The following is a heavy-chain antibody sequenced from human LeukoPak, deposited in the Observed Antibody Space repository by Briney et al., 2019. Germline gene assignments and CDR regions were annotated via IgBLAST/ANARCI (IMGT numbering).Heavy chain of an antibody. J-gene: IGHJ3*02. CDR1: GGSFSGYY. D-gene: IGHD3-9*01. CDR3: ARVGYYDILTGPRGSFDI. CDR2: IYNKGSM. Sequence: SGGLCLTCAVYGGSFSGYYWSWVRQRPGKGLEWVGAIYNKGSMNYNPSTMSRVTISVATSKNQSSLKLSSVTAADRDVYYCARVGYYDILTGPRGSFDIWGQGTMVTVSS. V-gene: IGHV4-34*01.